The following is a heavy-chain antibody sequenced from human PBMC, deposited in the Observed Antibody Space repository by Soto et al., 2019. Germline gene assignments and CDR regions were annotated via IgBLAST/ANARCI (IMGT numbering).Heavy chain of an antibody. CDR1: GFTFNIYA. Sequence: PGGSLRLSCAASGFTFNIYALHWVRQAPGKGLEWVAVISFDGTKKYYSDSVKGRFTISRDNLKNTLYLQMNNLRVEDAALYFCAREDDYGYRYINHGLDVWGQWTTVTVSS. D-gene: IGHD4-17*01. CDR3: AREDDYGYRYINHGLDV. V-gene: IGHV3-30-3*01. J-gene: IGHJ6*02. CDR2: ISFDGTKK.